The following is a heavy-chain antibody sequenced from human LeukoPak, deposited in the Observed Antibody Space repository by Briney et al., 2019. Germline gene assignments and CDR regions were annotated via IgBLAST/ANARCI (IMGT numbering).Heavy chain of an antibody. V-gene: IGHV3-74*01. CDR2: ISTDGSST. J-gene: IGHJ4*02. CDR3: VRGNFNGGIDH. Sequence: GGSLRLSCAASGFTFRSYWMHWVRQAPGKGLVWVSRISTDGSSTKYADFVEGRFTISRDNAKNTLYLQMNSLRAEDTAAYYCVRGNFNGGIDHWGRGTLVTVSP. CDR1: GFTFRSYW.